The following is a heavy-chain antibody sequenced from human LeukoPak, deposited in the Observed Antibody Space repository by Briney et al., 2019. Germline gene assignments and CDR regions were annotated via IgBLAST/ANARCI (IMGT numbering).Heavy chain of an antibody. J-gene: IGHJ3*02. V-gene: IGHV1-2*02. D-gene: IGHD3-22*01. CDR3: ARANQRTYYYDSSGSKGAFDI. CDR2: INPKSGGT. Sequence: GASVKVSCKASGYTFTGYYMHWVRQAPGQGLEWMGWINPKSGGTNSAQKFQGRVTMTRDTSISTAYMDLSRLTSDDTAVFYCARANQRTYYYDSSGSKGAFDIWGQGTMVTVSS. CDR1: GYTFTGYY.